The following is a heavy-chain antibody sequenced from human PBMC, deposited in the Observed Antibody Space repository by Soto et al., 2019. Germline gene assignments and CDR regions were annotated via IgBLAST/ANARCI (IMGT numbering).Heavy chain of an antibody. D-gene: IGHD6-19*01. CDR3: AREWGLVWGAYDT. Sequence: QITLKESGPTLVKPTQTLTLTCTFSGFSLSTSGVGVGWIRQPPGKALEWLAVIYWDDGQRYSPSLKSRVTLTKDTSRNQVVLSMTNMDPVDTATYYCAREWGLVWGAYDTWGQGKTVTVSS. V-gene: IGHV2-5*02. J-gene: IGHJ3*02. CDR1: GFSLSTSGVG. CDR2: IYWDDGQ.